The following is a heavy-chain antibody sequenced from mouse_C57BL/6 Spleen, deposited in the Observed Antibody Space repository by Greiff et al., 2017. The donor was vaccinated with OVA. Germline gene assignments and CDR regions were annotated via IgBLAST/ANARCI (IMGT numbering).Heavy chain of an antibody. CDR2: IAPSDSET. V-gene: IGHV1-52*01. D-gene: IGHD6-1*01. J-gene: IGHJ2*01. CDR1: GYTFTSYW. CDR3: ARALRLCCFDY. Sequence: VQLQQPGAELVRPGSSVKLSCKASGYTFTSYWMHWVKQRPIQGLEWIGNIAPSDSETHYNQKFKDKATLTVDKSSSTSYMQLSSLTSEDAAVYYFARALRLCCFDYWGQGTNRTVSS.